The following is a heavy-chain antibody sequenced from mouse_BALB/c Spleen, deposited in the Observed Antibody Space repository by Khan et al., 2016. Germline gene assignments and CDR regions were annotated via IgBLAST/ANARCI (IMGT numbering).Heavy chain of an antibody. CDR1: GFAFSRYW. V-gene: IGHV4-1*02. J-gene: IGHJ1*01. Sequence: EVQLPESGGGLVQPGGSLKLSCAASGFAFSRYWMSWVRQAPGKGLEWIGEINPDSSTTYYTPSLKGKSIISRDNAKNTLYLQMSKVTSEDTALSCCASAIWYFDVWGPGTTVTVSS. D-gene: IGHD6-1*01. CDR2: INPDSSTT. CDR3: ASAIWYFDV.